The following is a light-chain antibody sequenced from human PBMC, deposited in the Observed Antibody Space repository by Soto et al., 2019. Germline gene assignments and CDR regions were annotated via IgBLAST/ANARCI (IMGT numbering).Light chain of an antibody. CDR2: DVS. CDR3: CSYAGSYTYV. Sequence: QSVLTQPRSVSGSPGQSVTISCTGTSSDVGGYNYVSWYQQHPGKAPKLMIYDVSKRPSGVPDRFSGSNSGNTASLTISGLQAEDEADYYCCSYAGSYTYVFGTGTKVTVL. CDR1: SSDVGGYNY. V-gene: IGLV2-11*01. J-gene: IGLJ1*01.